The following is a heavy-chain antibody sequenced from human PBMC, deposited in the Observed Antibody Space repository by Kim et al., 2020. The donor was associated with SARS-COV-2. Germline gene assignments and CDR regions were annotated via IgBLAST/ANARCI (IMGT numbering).Heavy chain of an antibody. J-gene: IGHJ5*02. D-gene: IGHD3-10*01. CDR3: ARHYYGSGSSPQGFDP. CDR1: GGSVSSSTNY. CDR2: IYYSGST. V-gene: IGHV4-39*01. Sequence: SETLSLTCTVSGGSVSSSTNYWGWIRQPPGKGLEWIGSIYYSGSTYYNPSLKSRVTISLDTSKNQFALKLSTVTAADTAVYYCARHYYGSGSSPQGFDPWGQVTLVTVSA.